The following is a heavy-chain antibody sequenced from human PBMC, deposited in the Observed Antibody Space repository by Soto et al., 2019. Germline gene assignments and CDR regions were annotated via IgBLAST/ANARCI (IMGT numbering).Heavy chain of an antibody. V-gene: IGHV1-46*02. CDR2: IHPSGGGT. CDR1: GYTFNTYY. Sequence: QVQLVQSGAEVKKPGASVKVSCKPSGYTFNTYYLHWVRQAPGQALEWMGVIHPSGGGTTYAQKXLCRLTXXRDTSTTTVFMELSSLRSDDTAVYYCARGGHIAVVTASFDYWGQGTLVTVSS. J-gene: IGHJ4*02. CDR3: ARGGHIAVVTASFDY. D-gene: IGHD2-21*02.